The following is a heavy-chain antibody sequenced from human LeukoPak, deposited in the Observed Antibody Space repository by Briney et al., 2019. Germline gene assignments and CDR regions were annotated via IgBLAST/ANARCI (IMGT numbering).Heavy chain of an antibody. Sequence: GGSLRLSCLTSGFTFSTNAMSWVRQAPGKGLEWISGISGSGASTYYADSVTGRFTISRDNSRNTLYLQMNSLRGDDTAVYYCAEDVGKWESLHFFDYWGQGTLVTVSS. CDR2: ISGSGAST. CDR3: AEDVGKWESLHFFDY. CDR1: GFTFSTNA. D-gene: IGHD1-26*01. V-gene: IGHV3-23*01. J-gene: IGHJ4*02.